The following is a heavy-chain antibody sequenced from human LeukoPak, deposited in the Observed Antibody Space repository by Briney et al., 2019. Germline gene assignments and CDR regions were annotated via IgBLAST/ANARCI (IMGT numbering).Heavy chain of an antibody. J-gene: IGHJ4*02. CDR3: AKDRVKADCSGGSCYGDDY. CDR1: GYTFNTYS. V-gene: IGHV3-23*01. D-gene: IGHD2-15*01. Sequence: SCKASGYTFNTYSMNWVRQAPGKGLEWVSAISGSGGSTYYADSVKGRFTISRDNSKNTLYLQMNSLRAEDTAVYYCAKDRVKADCSGGSCYGDDYWGQGTLVTVSS. CDR2: ISGSGGST.